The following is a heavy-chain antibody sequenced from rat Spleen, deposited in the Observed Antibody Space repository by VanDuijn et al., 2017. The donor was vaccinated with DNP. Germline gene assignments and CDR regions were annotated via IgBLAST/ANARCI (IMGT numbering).Heavy chain of an antibody. CDR1: GYSITSSY. CDR2: ISYSGST. Sequence: EVQLQESGPGLVKPSQSLSLTCSVTGYSITSSYRWNCIRKFPGNKMEWMAYISYSGSTGYNPSLKSRISITRDTSKNQFFLQLNSVTTEDTATYYCARGLNYGGYIYSWYFDFWGPGTMVTVSS. D-gene: IGHD1-11*01. CDR3: ARGLNYGGYIYSWYFDF. J-gene: IGHJ1*01. V-gene: IGHV3-1*01.